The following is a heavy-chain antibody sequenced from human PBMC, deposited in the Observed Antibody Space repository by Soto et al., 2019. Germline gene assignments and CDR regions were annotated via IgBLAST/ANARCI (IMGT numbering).Heavy chain of an antibody. J-gene: IGHJ3*02. D-gene: IGHD4-4*01. Sequence: QLQLQESGSGLVKPSQTLSLTCTVSGGSISSGGNSWSWIRQPPGKGLEWIGYIYHSGGTYYSPSLKSRLTISLDRSKNQFSLKLSSVTAADTAVYYCARITTVFSAFDIWGQGPIVTVSS. V-gene: IGHV4-30-2*01. CDR3: ARITTVFSAFDI. CDR2: IYHSGGT. CDR1: GGSISSGGNS.